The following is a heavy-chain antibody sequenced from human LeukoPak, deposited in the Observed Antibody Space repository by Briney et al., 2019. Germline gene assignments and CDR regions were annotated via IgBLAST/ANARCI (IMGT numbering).Heavy chain of an antibody. CDR3: ARHGGSGVMTVDY. J-gene: IGHJ4*02. D-gene: IGHD3-16*01. CDR1: GHNFTSYW. V-gene: IGHV5-51*01. Sequence: GESLQISCKGSGHNFTSYWIGWVRQLPGKGLEWMGIIYPGDSDTRYSPSFQGQVTISADKSISTAYLQWSSLKASDTAMYYCARHGGSGVMTVDYWGQGTLVTVSS. CDR2: IYPGDSDT.